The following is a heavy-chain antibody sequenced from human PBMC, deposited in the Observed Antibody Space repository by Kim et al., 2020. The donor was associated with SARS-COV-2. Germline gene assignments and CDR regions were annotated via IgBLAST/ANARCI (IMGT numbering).Heavy chain of an antibody. CDR3: ARQYRVYSSGWYMPGEVVGWFNP. V-gene: IGHV5-51*01. Sequence: GESLKISCKGSGYSFTSYWIGWVRQMPGKGLEWMGIIYPGDSDTRYSPSFQGQVTISADKSISTAYLQWSSLKASDTAMYYCARQYRVYSSGWYMPGEVVGWFNPWGQGTLVTGSS. D-gene: IGHD6-19*01. CDR2: IYPGDSDT. CDR1: GYSFTSYW. J-gene: IGHJ5*02.